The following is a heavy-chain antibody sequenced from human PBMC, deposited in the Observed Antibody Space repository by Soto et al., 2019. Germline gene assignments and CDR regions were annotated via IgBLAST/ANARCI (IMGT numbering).Heavy chain of an antibody. V-gene: IGHV1-69*08. D-gene: IGHD5-12*01. Sequence: QVQLVQSGAEVKKPGSSVKVSCKASGGTFSSYTISWVRQAPGQGLEWMGRIIPILGIANYAQKFQGRVTITADESTSTAYMELSRLRSEDTAVYYCARDPSAYDLPAYWGQGTLVTVSS. CDR1: GGTFSSYT. CDR3: ARDPSAYDLPAY. J-gene: IGHJ4*02. CDR2: IIPILGIA.